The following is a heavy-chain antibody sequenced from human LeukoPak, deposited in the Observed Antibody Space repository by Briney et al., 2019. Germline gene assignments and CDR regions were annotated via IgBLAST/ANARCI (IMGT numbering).Heavy chain of an antibody. CDR1: GGSISSSSYY. CDR2: IYYSGST. Sequence: PSETLSLTCTVSGGSISSSSYYWGWIRQPPGKGLEWIGSIYYSGSTYYNPSLKSRVTISVDTSKNQFSLKLSSVTAADTAVYYCARLDWSGYPIGYWGQGTLVTVSS. J-gene: IGHJ4*02. CDR3: ARLDWSGYPIGY. D-gene: IGHD3-3*01. V-gene: IGHV4-39*01.